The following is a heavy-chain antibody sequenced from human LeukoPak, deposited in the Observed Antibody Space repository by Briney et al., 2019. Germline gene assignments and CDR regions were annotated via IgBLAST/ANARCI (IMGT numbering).Heavy chain of an antibody. CDR1: GGTFGSYA. CDR3: ARDAYFNSYYYMDV. Sequence: SVKVSCKASGGTFGSYAISWVRQAPGQGLEWMGGIIPIFGTANYAQKFQGRVTITTDESTSTAYMELSSLRSEDTAVYYCARDAYFNSYYYMDVWGKGTTVTVSS. CDR2: IIPIFGTA. J-gene: IGHJ6*03. D-gene: IGHD3-10*01. V-gene: IGHV1-69*05.